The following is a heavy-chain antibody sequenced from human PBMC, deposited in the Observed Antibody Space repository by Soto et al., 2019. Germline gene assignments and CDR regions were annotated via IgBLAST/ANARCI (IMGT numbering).Heavy chain of an antibody. CDR3: TTDDPIDKY. V-gene: IGHV3-15*01. CDR1: GFIFSNAW. CDR2: IKSYTNGGTT. Sequence: GGSLRLSCAASGFIFSNAWMSWVRQAPGKGLEWVGRIKSYTNGGTTDYAAPVKGRFAISRDDSKNTLYLQMNSLKTEDAGVYYCTTDDPIDKYWGQGTLVTVSS. J-gene: IGHJ4*02.